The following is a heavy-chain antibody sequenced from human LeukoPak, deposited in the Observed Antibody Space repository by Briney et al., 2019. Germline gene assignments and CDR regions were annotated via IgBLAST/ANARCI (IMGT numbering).Heavy chain of an antibody. Sequence: GGSLRLSCAASGFTFSSYSMNWVRQAPGKGLEWVSSISSSSSYIYYADSVKGRFTISRDNAKNSLYLQMNSLRAEDTAVYYCARVIAAAGKALDYWGQGTLVTVSS. CDR3: ARVIAAAGKALDY. J-gene: IGHJ4*02. D-gene: IGHD6-13*01. CDR1: GFTFSSYS. CDR2: ISSSSSYI. V-gene: IGHV3-21*01.